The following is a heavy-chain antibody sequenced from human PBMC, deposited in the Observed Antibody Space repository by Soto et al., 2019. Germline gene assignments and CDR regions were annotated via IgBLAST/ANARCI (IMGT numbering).Heavy chain of an antibody. CDR1: GGSSSRSSKY. CDR2: IYYSGST. CDR3: ARHRHDAFDI. V-gene: IGHV4-39*01. Sequence: TLSLTYTGSGGSSSRSSKYWGWIRQPPGKGLEWIGSIYYSGSTYYNPSLKSRVTISVDTSKNQFSLKLSSVTAADTAVYYCARHRHDAFDIWGQGTMVS. J-gene: IGHJ3*02. D-gene: IGHD6-6*01.